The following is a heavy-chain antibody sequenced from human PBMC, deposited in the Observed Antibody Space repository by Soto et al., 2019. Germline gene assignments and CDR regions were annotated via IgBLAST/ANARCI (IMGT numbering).Heavy chain of an antibody. J-gene: IGHJ3*01. CDR1: GGSISSYY. Sequence: SETLSLTCTVSGGSISSYYWSWIRQPPGKGLEWIGYIYYSGSTNYNPSLKSRVTISVDTSKNQFSLKLSSVTAADTAVYYCERVWGGAFDCWGQGTLVTVSS. CDR2: IYYSGST. D-gene: IGHD3-10*01. CDR3: ERVWGGAFDC. V-gene: IGHV4-59*01.